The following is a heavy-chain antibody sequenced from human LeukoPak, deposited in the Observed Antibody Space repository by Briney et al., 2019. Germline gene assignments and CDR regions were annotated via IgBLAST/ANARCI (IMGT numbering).Heavy chain of an antibody. J-gene: IGHJ4*02. CDR1: GGSISSGSYY. V-gene: IGHV4-61*02. CDR3: ARLHRSAATFDY. CDR2: IYTSGST. Sequence: NPSQTLSLTCTVSGGSISSGSYYWSWIRQPAGKGLEWIGRIYTSGSTNYNPSLKSRVTISVDTSKNQFSLKLSSVTAADTAVYYCARLHRSAATFDYWGQGTLVTVSS. D-gene: IGHD2-15*01.